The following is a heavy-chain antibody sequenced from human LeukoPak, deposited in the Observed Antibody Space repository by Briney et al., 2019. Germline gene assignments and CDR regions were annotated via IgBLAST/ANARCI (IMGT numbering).Heavy chain of an antibody. J-gene: IGHJ4*02. Sequence: ASVKVSCKASGYTFTSYDINWVRQATGQGLEWMGWMNPNSGNTGYAQKFQGRVTMTRNTSISTAYMELSSLGSEDTAVYYCARGVDGPGSYYAPGFDYWGQGTLVTVSS. V-gene: IGHV1-8*01. CDR3: ARGVDGPGSYYAPGFDY. CDR2: MNPNSGNT. CDR1: GYTFTSYD. D-gene: IGHD3-10*01.